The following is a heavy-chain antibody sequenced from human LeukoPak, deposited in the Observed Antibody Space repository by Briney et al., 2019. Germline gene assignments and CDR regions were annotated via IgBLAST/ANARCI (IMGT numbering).Heavy chain of an antibody. V-gene: IGHV4-34*01. CDR2: INHSGST. CDR3: ARDLLKVVTAIGQGDY. J-gene: IGHJ4*02. D-gene: IGHD2-21*02. CDR1: GGSFSGYY. Sequence: KPSETLSLTCAVYGGSFSGYYWSWIRQPPGKGLEWIGEINHSGSTNYNPSLKSRVTISADTSKNQFSLKLSSVTAADTAVYYCARDLLKVVTAIGQGDYWGQGTLVTVSS.